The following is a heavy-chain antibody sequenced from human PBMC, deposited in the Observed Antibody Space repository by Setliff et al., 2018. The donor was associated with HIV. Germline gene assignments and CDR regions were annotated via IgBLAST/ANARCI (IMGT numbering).Heavy chain of an antibody. D-gene: IGHD6-6*01. Sequence: SETLSLTCTVSGGSISSSSYYWGWIRQPPGKGLEWIGSIYYSGSTYYNPSLKSRVTISVDTSKNQFSLKLSSVTAADTAVYYCARAGQLGYFDYWGQGTLVTVSS. CDR3: ARAGQLGYFDY. CDR2: IYYSGST. J-gene: IGHJ4*02. V-gene: IGHV4-39*07. CDR1: GGSISSSSYY.